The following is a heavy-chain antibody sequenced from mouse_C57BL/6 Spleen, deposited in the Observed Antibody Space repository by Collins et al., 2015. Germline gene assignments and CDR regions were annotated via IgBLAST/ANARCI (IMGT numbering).Heavy chain of an antibody. J-gene: IGHJ4*01. D-gene: IGHD1-1*01. CDR1: GYTFTNYW. CDR3: AGGSSLYYYAMDY. CDR2: IHPSDSDT. Sequence: QVQLQQPGAELVKPGASVKVFCKASGYTFTNYWMHWVKQRPGQGLEWIGRIHPSDSDTNYNQKFKGKATLTVDKSSTTAYMQLSSLTSEDSAVYYCAGGSSLYYYAMDYWGQGTSVTVSS. V-gene: IGHV1-74*01.